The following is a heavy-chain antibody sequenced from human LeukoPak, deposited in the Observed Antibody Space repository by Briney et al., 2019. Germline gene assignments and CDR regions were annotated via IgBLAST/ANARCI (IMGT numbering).Heavy chain of an antibody. D-gene: IGHD2-2*01. V-gene: IGHV3-21*01. Sequence: GGSLRLSCAASGFTFSIYSMNWVRQAPGEWMEWVSSISSSSSYIYYADSVKGRFTNSTDNAKNSLYLQMKSLRAEDTAVYYCARDRGRPAANDAFDIWGQGTMVTVSS. CDR3: ARDRGRPAANDAFDI. CDR1: GFTFSIYS. J-gene: IGHJ3*02. CDR2: ISSSSSYI.